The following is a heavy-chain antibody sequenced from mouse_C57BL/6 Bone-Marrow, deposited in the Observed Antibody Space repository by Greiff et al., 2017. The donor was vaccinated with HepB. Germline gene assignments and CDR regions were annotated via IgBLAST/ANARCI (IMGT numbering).Heavy chain of an antibody. CDR3: ATLWLRNY. D-gene: IGHD2-2*01. CDR1: GYTFTSYW. CDR2: IDPSDSYT. J-gene: IGHJ2*01. Sequence: VQLQQSGAELVMPGASVKLSCKASGYTFTSYWMHWVKQRPGQGLEWIGEIDPSDSYTNYNQKFKGKSTLTVDKSSSTAYMQLSSLTSEDSAVYYCATLWLRNYWGQGTTLTVSS. V-gene: IGHV1-69*01.